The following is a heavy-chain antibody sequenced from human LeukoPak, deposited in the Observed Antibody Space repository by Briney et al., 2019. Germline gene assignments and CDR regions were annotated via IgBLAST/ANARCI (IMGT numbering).Heavy chain of an antibody. CDR1: GYPFTSYD. D-gene: IGHD6-6*01. V-gene: IGHV1-8*03. CDR2: MNPNSGNT. Sequence: ASVKVSCKASGYPFTSYDINWVRQATGQGLEWMGWMNPNSGNTGYAQKFQGRVTFSRNTSITTAYMELSSLRSEDTAVYYCARAIRADRRGSWFDPWGQGTLVTVSS. J-gene: IGHJ5*02. CDR3: ARAIRADRRGSWFDP.